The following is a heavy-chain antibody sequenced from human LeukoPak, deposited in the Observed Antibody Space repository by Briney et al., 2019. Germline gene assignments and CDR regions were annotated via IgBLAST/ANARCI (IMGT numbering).Heavy chain of an antibody. D-gene: IGHD2-21*01. CDR3: ASMEGYSLYAFDI. Sequence: KPSETLSLTCTVSGGSISSYYWSWIRQPPGKGLEWIGYIYYSGSTNYNPSLKSRVTISVDTSKNQSSLKLSSVTAADTAVYYCASMEGYSLYAFDIWGQGTMVTVSS. CDR2: IYYSGST. J-gene: IGHJ3*02. V-gene: IGHV4-59*08. CDR1: GGSISSYY.